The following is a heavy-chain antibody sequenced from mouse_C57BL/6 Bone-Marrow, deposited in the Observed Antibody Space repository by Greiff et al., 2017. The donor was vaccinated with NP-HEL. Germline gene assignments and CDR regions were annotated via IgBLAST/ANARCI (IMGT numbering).Heavy chain of an antibody. J-gene: IGHJ4*01. CDR1: GYTFTSYG. Sequence: QVHVKQSGAELARPGASVKLSCKASGYTFTSYGISWVKQRTGQGLEWIGEIYPRSGNTYYNEKFKGKATLTADKSSSTAYMELRSLTSEDSAVYFCARYITTVVADYAMDYWGQGTSVTVSS. V-gene: IGHV1-81*01. D-gene: IGHD1-1*01. CDR3: ARYITTVVADYAMDY. CDR2: IYPRSGNT.